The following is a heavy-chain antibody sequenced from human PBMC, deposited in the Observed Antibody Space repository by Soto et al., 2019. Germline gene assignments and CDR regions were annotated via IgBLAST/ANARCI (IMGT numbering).Heavy chain of an antibody. J-gene: IGHJ4*02. CDR1: GFTFSSYS. D-gene: IGHD6-19*01. CDR3: ARDVSGWYEGYFDY. Sequence: EVQLVESGGGLVQPGGSLRLSCAASGFTFSSYSMNWVRQAPGKGLEWVSYISSSSSTIYYADSVKGRFTISRDNAKNSLYLQMNSLRDEDTAVNYCARDVSGWYEGYFDYWGQGTLVTVSS. V-gene: IGHV3-48*02. CDR2: ISSSSSTI.